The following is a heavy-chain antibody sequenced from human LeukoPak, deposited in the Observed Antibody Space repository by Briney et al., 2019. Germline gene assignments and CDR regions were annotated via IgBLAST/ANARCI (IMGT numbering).Heavy chain of an antibody. V-gene: IGHV1-24*01. CDR2: FDPEDGET. CDR1: GYTLTELS. D-gene: IGHD3-22*01. J-gene: IGHJ1*01. CDR3: ATGYYDSSGSIEYFHH. Sequence: ASVKVSCTVSGYTLTELSMHWVRQAPGKGLEWMGGFDPEDGETIYAQKFQGRVTMTEDTSTDTAYMELSSLRSEDTAVYYCATGYYDSSGSIEYFHHWGQGTLVTVSS.